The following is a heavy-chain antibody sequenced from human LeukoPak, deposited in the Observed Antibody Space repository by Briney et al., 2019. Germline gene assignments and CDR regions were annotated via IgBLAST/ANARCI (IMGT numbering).Heavy chain of an antibody. Sequence: GGSLRLSCAASGFAVGSNYMSWVRQAPGRGLEWVSIIFSSGDTYYADSVKGRFTISRDNSKNTLYLQMNSLRAEDTAVFYCARVLVGTTNYCAYWGQGTLVTVS. V-gene: IGHV3-53*01. CDR3: ARVLVGTTNYCAY. CDR2: IFSSGDT. D-gene: IGHD1-26*01. CDR1: GFAVGSNY. J-gene: IGHJ4*02.